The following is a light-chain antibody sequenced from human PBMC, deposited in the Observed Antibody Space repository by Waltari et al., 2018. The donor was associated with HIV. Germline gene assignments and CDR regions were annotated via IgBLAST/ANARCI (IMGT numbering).Light chain of an antibody. V-gene: IGLV3-25*03. CDR2: KDN. CDR1: ALPKHY. J-gene: IGLJ3*02. CDR3: QSTDFDGTWV. Sequence: SSDLTQTPSPLVSPGQTARTTCSSDALPKHYSSWYRQKAGQAPVLLIYKDNEKPSGIPERISGSGSGTGITLTISGVQAEDEGDYFCQSTDFDGTWVFGGGTRLTVL.